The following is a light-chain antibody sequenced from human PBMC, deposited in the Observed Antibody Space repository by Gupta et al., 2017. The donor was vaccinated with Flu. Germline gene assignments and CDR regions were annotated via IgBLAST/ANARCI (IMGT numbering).Light chain of an antibody. CDR3: HSADQIGSDEV. CDR2: KYS. CDR1: ALPKRY. J-gene: IGLJ3*02. Sequence: EALPKRYAHCYQQMPGQAPILLIFKYSERPSGIPERFSGSSSGTTTTLTIIGVRAEAEADYYCHSADQIGSDEVFGGGTKLTVL. V-gene: IGLV3-25*03.